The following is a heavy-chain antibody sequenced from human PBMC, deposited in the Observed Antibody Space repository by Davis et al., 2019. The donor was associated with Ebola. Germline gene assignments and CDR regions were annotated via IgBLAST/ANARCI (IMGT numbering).Heavy chain of an antibody. D-gene: IGHD2-2*01. V-gene: IGHV1-2*06. Sequence: ASVKVSCKASGYTFTAYYMHWVRQAPGQGLEWMGRINANTGGTNYAQNFQGRVTMTRDTTITTAYMELNSLSSDDTALYYCARVSGPATNFPVGDAFDMWGQGTMVTVSS. CDR1: GYTFTAYY. CDR2: INANTGGT. CDR3: ARVSGPATNFPVGDAFDM. J-gene: IGHJ3*02.